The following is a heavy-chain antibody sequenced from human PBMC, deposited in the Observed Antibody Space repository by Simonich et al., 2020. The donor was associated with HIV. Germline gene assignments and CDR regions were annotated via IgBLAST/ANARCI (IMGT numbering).Heavy chain of an antibody. D-gene: IGHD6-13*01. V-gene: IGHV3-21*01. J-gene: IGHJ6*02. CDR2: ISSSSSYK. CDR1: GFTFSSYT. CDR3: ARESSSWFDYYYGMDV. Sequence: EVQLVESGGGLVKPGGSLRLSCAASGFTFSSYTVNWVRQSPGKGLEWVSSISSSSSYKNYADSGKGRFTISRDNAKNSLYLEMNSLRAEDTAVYYCARESSSWFDYYYGMDVWGQGTTVTVSS.